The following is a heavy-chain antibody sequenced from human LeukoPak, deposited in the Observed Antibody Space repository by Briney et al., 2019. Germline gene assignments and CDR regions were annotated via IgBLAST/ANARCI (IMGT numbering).Heavy chain of an antibody. J-gene: IGHJ4*02. CDR1: GFTFSSYA. CDR2: ISGSGGST. D-gene: IGHD3-22*01. V-gene: IGHV3-23*01. CDR3: AKAFYYYDSSGYYFSFDY. Sequence: PGGSLRLPCAASGFTFSSYAMSWVRQAPGKGLEWVSAISGSGGSTYYADSVKGRFTISRDNSKNTLYLQMNSLRAEDTAVYYCAKAFYYYDSSGYYFSFDYWGQGTLVTVSS.